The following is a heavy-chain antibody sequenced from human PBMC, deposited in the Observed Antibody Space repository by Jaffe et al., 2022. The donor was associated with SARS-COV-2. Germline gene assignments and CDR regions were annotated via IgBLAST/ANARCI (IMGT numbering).Heavy chain of an antibody. Sequence: EVQLVESGGGLVQPGGSLRLSCAASGFPFSSSWMSWVRQAPGKGLEWVANINDGGDKYYVDSVKGRFTISRDNAKNSLYLQMNSLRAEDTAVYYCARAISASFDYWGQGILVTVSS. J-gene: IGHJ4*02. CDR3: ARAISASFDY. V-gene: IGHV3-7*04. CDR1: GFPFSSSW. CDR2: INDGGDK. D-gene: IGHD3-3*02.